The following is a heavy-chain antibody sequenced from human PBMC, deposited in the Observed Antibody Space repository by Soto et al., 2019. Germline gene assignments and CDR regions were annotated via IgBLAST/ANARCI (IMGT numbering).Heavy chain of an antibody. Sequence: SETLSLTCAVSGGSISSGGYSWSWIRQPPGKGPEWIGYIYHSGSTYYNPSLKSRVTISVDRSKNQFSLKLSSVTAADTAVYYCAAGGGLPRYYWGQGTLVTVSS. CDR2: IYHSGST. J-gene: IGHJ4*02. V-gene: IGHV4-30-2*01. CDR3: AAGGGLPRYY. D-gene: IGHD5-12*01. CDR1: GGSISSGGYS.